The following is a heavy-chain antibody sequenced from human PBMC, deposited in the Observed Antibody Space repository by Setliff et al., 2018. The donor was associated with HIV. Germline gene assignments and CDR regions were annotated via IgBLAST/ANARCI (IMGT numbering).Heavy chain of an antibody. CDR2: VSPYNGHT. V-gene: IGHV1-18*01. CDR1: GYTFTNFG. D-gene: IGHD2-2*01. J-gene: IGHJ5*02. Sequence: ASVKVSCKASGYTFTNFGVGWVRQAPGQGLEWMGWVSPYNGHTKYAQRFKGRVTMSTDTSTRTISMELTSLISDETAVYYCDRWSCGRATCYDSPYNWFEPWGQGTLVTVSS. CDR3: DRWSCGRATCYDSPYNWFEP.